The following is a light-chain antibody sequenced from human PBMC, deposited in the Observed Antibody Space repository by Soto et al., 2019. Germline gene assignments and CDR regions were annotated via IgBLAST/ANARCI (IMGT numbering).Light chain of an antibody. CDR3: QQFKNYPLT. V-gene: IGKV1-5*03. Sequence: DIQMTQSPSTLSTSIGDRVTITCRASQNITRWLAWYQQKPGKAPKLLIYQASTLESGVPSRFSGTGSGIEFSLTISSLQPEDFTTYYCQQFKNYPLTFGGGTKVDIK. CDR1: QNITRW. CDR2: QAS. J-gene: IGKJ4*01.